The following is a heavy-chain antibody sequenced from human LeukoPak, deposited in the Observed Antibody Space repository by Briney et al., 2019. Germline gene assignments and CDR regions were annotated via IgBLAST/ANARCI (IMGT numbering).Heavy chain of an antibody. V-gene: IGHV3-23*01. CDR2: ISVSGGTT. Sequence: GGSLRLSCAASGFTFNNYAMSWVRQAPGKGLEWVSAISVSGGTTNYADSVKGRFTISRDNSKNTLHLQMNSLRAEDTALYYCAKYPRHCGGDCYSDFDHWGQGTLVTVSS. CDR3: AKYPRHCGGDCYSDFDH. J-gene: IGHJ4*02. D-gene: IGHD2-21*02. CDR1: GFTFNNYA.